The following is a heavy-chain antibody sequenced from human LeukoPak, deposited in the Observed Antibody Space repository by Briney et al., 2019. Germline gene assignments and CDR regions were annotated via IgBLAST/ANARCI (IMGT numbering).Heavy chain of an antibody. CDR3: ARWDIPTADIDY. CDR1: GFTFSSDG. V-gene: IGHV3-33*01. D-gene: IGHD6-13*01. Sequence: GGSLRLSCAASGFTFSSDGMHWVGRAPGKGLGGVAVIRFDESHRYYADSVKGRFTISRDNSKNTLFLQMNSLRAEDTALYYCARWDIPTADIDYWGQGTLVTVSS. CDR2: IRFDESHR. J-gene: IGHJ4*02.